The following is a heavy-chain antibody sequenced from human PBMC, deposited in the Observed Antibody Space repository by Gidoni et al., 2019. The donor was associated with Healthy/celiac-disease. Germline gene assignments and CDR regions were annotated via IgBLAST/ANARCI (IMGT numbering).Heavy chain of an antibody. V-gene: IGHV4-34*01. CDR2: INHSGST. J-gene: IGHJ2*01. D-gene: IGHD4-17*01. CDR1: GGSFSGYY. CDR3: AREASNGDYRAYWYFDL. Sequence: QVQLQQWGAGLLKPSETLSITCAVYGGSFSGYYWSWIRQPPGKGLEWLGEINHSGSTNYNPSLKSRVTISVDTSKNQFSLKLSSVTAADTAVYYCAREASNGDYRAYWYFDLWGRGTLVTVSS.